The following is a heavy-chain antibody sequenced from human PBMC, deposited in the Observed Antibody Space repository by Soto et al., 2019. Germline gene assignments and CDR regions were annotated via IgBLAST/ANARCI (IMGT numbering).Heavy chain of an antibody. J-gene: IGHJ6*03. V-gene: IGHV3-23*01. CDR3: AKGEADYYYYMDV. D-gene: IGHD6-13*01. CDR1: GFRFSNYA. CDR2: ISGRGSGP. Sequence: EVELLESGGTLEQPGGSLRLSCTASGFRFSNYAMSWVRQAPGKGLEWVSGISGRGSGPYYADSVKGRFTISRDNSKNTLYLQMNSLRAEDTAVYYCAKGEADYYYYMDVWGKGTTVTVSS.